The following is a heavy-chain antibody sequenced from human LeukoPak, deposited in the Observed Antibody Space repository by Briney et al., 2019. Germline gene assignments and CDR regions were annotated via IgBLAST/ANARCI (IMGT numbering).Heavy chain of an antibody. D-gene: IGHD3-22*01. Sequence: KPSETLSLTCAVYGVSFSGYYWSWIRQPPGKGLEWIGEINHSGSTNYNPSLKSRVTISVDTSKNQFSLKLSSVTAADTAVYYCARGRRRYYYDSSGYYSTASDAFGIWGQGTMVTVSS. CDR1: GVSFSGYY. V-gene: IGHV4-34*01. J-gene: IGHJ3*02. CDR3: ARGRRRYYYDSSGYYSTASDAFGI. CDR2: INHSGST.